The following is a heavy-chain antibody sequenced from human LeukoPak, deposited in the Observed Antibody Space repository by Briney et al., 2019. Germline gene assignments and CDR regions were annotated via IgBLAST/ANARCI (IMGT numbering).Heavy chain of an antibody. CDR1: GFTFSSYG. CDR3: AKISGGSGWYFDL. CDR2: IRYDGSNK. Sequence: GGSLRLSCAASGFTFSSYGMHWVRQAPGKGLEWVAFIRYDGSNKYYADSVKGRCTISRDNPQNTVSLQMNSLRAEDTAVYYCAKISGGSGWYFDLWGLGTLVTVSS. D-gene: IGHD4-23*01. V-gene: IGHV3-30*02. J-gene: IGHJ2*01.